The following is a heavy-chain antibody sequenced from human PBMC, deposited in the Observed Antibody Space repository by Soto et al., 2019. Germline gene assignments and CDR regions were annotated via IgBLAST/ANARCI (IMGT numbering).Heavy chain of an antibody. CDR3: AKDRQPLGKVPPSLDY. CDR2: ISYDGSNK. D-gene: IGHD3-16*01. V-gene: IGHV3-30*18. Sequence: QVQLVESGGGVVQPGRSLRLSCAASGFTFSSYGMHWVGQAPGKGLEWVAVISYDGSNKYYADSVKGRFTISRDNSKNTLYLQMNSLRAEDTAVYYCAKDRQPLGKVPPSLDYWGQGTLVTVSS. J-gene: IGHJ4*02. CDR1: GFTFSSYG.